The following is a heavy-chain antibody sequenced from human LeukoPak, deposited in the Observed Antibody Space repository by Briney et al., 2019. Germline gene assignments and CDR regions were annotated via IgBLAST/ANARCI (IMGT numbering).Heavy chain of an antibody. CDR2: IYYSGST. J-gene: IGHJ4*02. V-gene: IGHV4-61*01. CDR1: GGSVSSGSYY. CDR3: AREDY. Sequence: SETLSLTCTVSGGSVSSGSYYWSWIRQPPGKGPEWIGYIYYSGSTNYNPSLKSRVTISVDTSKNQFSLKLSSVTAADTAVYYCAREDYWGQGTLVTVSS.